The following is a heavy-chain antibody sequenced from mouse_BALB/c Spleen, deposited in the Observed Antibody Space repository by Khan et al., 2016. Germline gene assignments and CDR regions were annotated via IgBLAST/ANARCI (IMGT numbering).Heavy chain of an antibody. CDR2: IDPANGNT. J-gene: IGHJ3*01. D-gene: IGHD2-4*01. Sequence: VQLQQSGAELVKPGASVKLSCTASGFNIKDTYMHWVKQRPEQGLEWIGRIDPANGNTKYDPKFQGKATITADTSSNTAYLQLSSLTSEDTAVYYCAVSPYDYDVGFAYWGQGTLVTVSA. CDR3: AVSPYDYDVGFAY. V-gene: IGHV14-3*02. CDR1: GFNIKDTY.